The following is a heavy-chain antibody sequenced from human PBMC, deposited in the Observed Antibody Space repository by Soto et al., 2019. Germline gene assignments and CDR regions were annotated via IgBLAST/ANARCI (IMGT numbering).Heavy chain of an antibody. D-gene: IGHD3-10*01. CDR2: INAGNGNT. Sequence: ASVKVSCKASGYTFTSYAMHWVRQAPGQRLEWMGWINAGNGNTKYSQKFQGRVTITRDTSASTAYMELSSLRSEDTAVYYCASPMVRGDQQGDWFDPWGQGTLVTVSS. V-gene: IGHV1-3*01. CDR1: GYTFTSYA. CDR3: ASPMVRGDQQGDWFDP. J-gene: IGHJ5*02.